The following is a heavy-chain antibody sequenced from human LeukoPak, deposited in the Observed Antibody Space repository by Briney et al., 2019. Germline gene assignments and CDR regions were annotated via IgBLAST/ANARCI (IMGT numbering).Heavy chain of an antibody. V-gene: IGHV3-23*01. D-gene: IGHD3-22*01. Sequence: GASLRLSCAASGFTFSSYAMSWVRQAPGKGLEWVSAISGSGGSTYYADSVKGRFTISRDNSKNTLYLQMNSLRAEDTAVYYCAKESRYYYDSSGYGVIDYGGQGTLVTVS. CDR2: ISGSGGST. CDR3: AKESRYYYDSSGYGVIDY. J-gene: IGHJ4*02. CDR1: GFTFSSYA.